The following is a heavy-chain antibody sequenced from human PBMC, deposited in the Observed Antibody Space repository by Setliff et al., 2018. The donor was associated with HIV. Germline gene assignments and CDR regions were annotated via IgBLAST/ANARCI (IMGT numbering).Heavy chain of an antibody. Sequence: SETLSLTCAVSGGSISSSNWWSWVRQPPGKGLEWIGYIYYSGSTNYNPSLKSRVTISVDTSKSQFSLKLNSVTAADTAVYYCARDQSDWFYWGQGTQVTVSS. CDR2: IYYSGST. CDR1: GGSISSSNW. CDR3: ARDQSDWFY. D-gene: IGHD3-3*01. J-gene: IGHJ4*02. V-gene: IGHV4-4*02.